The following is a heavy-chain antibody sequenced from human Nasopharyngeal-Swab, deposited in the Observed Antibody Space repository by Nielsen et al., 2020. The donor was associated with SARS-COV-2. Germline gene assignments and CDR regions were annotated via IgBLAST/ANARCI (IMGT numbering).Heavy chain of an antibody. V-gene: IGHV5-51*01. Sequence: GESLKISCKGSGYRFISYWIGWVRQMPGNGLEWMGIIYPGDSDTRYSPSFQGQVTISADKSISTAYLQWSSLKASDTAMYYCARTAIEGGYYRGDAFDIWGQGTMVTVSS. CDR2: IYPGDSDT. J-gene: IGHJ3*02. CDR1: GYRFISYW. CDR3: ARTAIEGGYYRGDAFDI. D-gene: IGHD3-22*01.